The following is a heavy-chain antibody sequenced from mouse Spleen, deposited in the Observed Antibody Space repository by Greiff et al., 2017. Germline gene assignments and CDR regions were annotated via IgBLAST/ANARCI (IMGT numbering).Heavy chain of an antibody. V-gene: IGHV1-81*01. J-gene: IGHJ3*01. CDR3: ARDYGDQAWFAY. CDR2: IYPRSGNT. D-gene: IGHD2-13*01. Sequence: QVQLKESGAELARPGASVKLSCKASGYTFTSYGISWVKQRTGQGLEWIGEIYPRSGNTYYNEKFKGKATLTADKSSSTAYMELRSLTSEDSAVYFCARDYGDQAWFAYWGQGTLVTVSA. CDR1: GYTFTSYG.